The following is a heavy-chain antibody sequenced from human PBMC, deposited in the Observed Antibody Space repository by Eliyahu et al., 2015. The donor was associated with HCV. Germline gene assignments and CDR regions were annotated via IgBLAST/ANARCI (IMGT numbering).Heavy chain of an antibody. CDR1: XGSITTCY. V-gene: IGHV4-59*13. CDR2: IHYSGXT. D-gene: IGHD6-19*01. Sequence: QVQLQESGPGLVKPSETLSLXCTVSXGSITTCYWXGIRQPPGKGLXWXGXIHYSGXTNSNPXLKSRVTISVDTSKNQFSLNLTSVTAADTAVYYCASGGGGIAVAGTGGWFDPWGQGTLVTVSS. CDR3: ASGGGGIAVAGTGGWFDP. J-gene: IGHJ5*02.